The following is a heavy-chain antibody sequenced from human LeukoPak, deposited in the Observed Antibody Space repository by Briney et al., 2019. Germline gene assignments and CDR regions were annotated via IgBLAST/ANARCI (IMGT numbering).Heavy chain of an antibody. CDR2: INPNSGGT. Sequence: ASVKVSCKASGYTFTGYYMHWVRQAPGQGLEWMGWINPNSGGTNYAQKFQGRVTMTRDTSISTAYMELSRLRSDDTAVYYCARDLWAGFGKGVIDYWGQGTLVTVSS. CDR3: ARDLWAGFGKGVIDY. CDR1: GYTFTGYY. J-gene: IGHJ4*02. D-gene: IGHD3-10*01. V-gene: IGHV1-2*02.